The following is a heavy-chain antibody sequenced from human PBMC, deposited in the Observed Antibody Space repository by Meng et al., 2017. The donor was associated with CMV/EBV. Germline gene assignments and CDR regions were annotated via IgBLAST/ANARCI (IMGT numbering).Heavy chain of an antibody. V-gene: IGHV1-8*03. CDR3: ARVRGYSYGPDY. D-gene: IGHD5-18*01. CDR1: GYTFTSYD. CDR2: MNPNSGNT. Sequence: ASVKVSCKASGYTFTSYDINWVRQATGQGLEWMGWMNPNSGNTGYAQKFQGRVTITRNTYISTAYMELSSLRSEDTAVYYCARVRGYSYGPDYWGQGTLVTVSS. J-gene: IGHJ4*02.